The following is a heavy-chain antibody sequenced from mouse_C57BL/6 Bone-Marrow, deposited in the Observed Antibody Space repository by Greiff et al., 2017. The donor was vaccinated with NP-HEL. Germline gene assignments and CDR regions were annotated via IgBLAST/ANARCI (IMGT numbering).Heavy chain of an antibody. Sequence: EVQLQQSGPELVKPGASVKISCKASGYTFTDYYMNWVKQSHGKSLEWIGDINPNNGGTSYNQKFKGKATLTVDKSSSTAYMELRSLTSEDSAVYYCARTYYYGSRGEVWGTGTTVTVSS. V-gene: IGHV1-26*01. D-gene: IGHD1-1*01. CDR2: INPNNGGT. CDR3: ARTYYYGSRGEV. J-gene: IGHJ1*03. CDR1: GYTFTDYY.